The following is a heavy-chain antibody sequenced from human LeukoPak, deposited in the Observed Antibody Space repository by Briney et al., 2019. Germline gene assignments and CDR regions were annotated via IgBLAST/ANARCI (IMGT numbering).Heavy chain of an antibody. CDR3: ARGTQFSGSFSHFDY. V-gene: IGHV3-30*01. J-gene: IGHJ4*02. CDR1: GFTFGNYA. Sequence: GALRLSFAASGFTFGNYAVHWVRQAPGKGLEWVAVVSHDAAYKFYGDSVKGRFTISRDNYRSTLYLQLDSLTVEDTAVYYCARGTQFSGSFSHFDYWGQGTLVTVSS. D-gene: IGHD1-26*01. CDR2: VSHDAAYK.